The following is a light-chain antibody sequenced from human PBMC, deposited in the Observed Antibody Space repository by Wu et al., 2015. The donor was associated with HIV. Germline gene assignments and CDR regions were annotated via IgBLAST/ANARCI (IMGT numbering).Light chain of an antibody. CDR1: N. J-gene: IGKJ1*01. V-gene: IGKV3-20*01. CDR3: QQYGSSQWT. CDR2: YI. Sequence: NLAXYQPDTSATPPTTPHLWYIQPGPLAIPDRFSGSGSGTDFTLTISRLEPEDFAVYYCQQYGSSQWTFGQGTKVEIK.